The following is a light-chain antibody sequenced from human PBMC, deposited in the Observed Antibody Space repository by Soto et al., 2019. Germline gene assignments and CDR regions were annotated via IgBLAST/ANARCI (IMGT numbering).Light chain of an antibody. CDR1: SSNLGDNT. J-gene: IGLJ3*02. CDR3: ATWDDSLNGPV. V-gene: IGLV1-44*01. Sequence: QSVLTQPPSASGTPGQRVTISCSGSSSNLGDNTVNWYQQLPGTAPKLIIYRNNRRPSEVPDRFSGSKSGTSASLAISGLQSDDEDEYYCATWDDSLNGPVFGGGTKLTVL. CDR2: RNN.